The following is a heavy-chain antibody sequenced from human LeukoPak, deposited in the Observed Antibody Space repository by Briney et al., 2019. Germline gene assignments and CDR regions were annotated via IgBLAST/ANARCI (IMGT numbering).Heavy chain of an antibody. CDR2: ISYDGSNK. CDR3: ARDLGVVINNYYYYYGMDV. J-gene: IGHJ6*02. CDR1: GFTFSSYA. V-gene: IGHV3-30-3*01. D-gene: IGHD3-3*01. Sequence: GRSLRLSCAASGFTFSSYAMHWVRQAPGKGLEWVAVISYDGSNKYYADSVKGRFTISRDNSKNTLYLQMNSLRAEDTAVYYCARDLGVVINNYYYYYGMDVWGQGTTVTVSS.